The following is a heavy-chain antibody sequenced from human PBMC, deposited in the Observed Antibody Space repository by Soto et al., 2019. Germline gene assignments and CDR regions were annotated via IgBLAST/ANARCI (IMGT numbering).Heavy chain of an antibody. CDR3: AREGPRPYYYYGMDV. Sequence: QVQLVKSGAEGKKPGASVKVSCKSSGYTFSMSGISWVRQAPGQGLEWMGWISGYNGKTNYEQKFQDRVTMTTDTSTNMAYMELRSLRSDDTAVYYCAREGPRPYYYYGMDVWGQGTTVTVSS. J-gene: IGHJ6*02. CDR1: GYTFSMSG. V-gene: IGHV1-18*01. CDR2: ISGYNGKT.